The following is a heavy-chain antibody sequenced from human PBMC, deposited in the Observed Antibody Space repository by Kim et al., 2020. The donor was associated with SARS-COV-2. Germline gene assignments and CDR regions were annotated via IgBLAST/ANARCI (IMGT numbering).Heavy chain of an antibody. CDR1: GYTFIRFG. D-gene: IGHD3-10*01. V-gene: IGHV1-18*01. J-gene: IGHJ3*02. CDR2: ISAYNGNT. CDR3: ARDLTGYGSGSYDAFDS. Sequence: ASVKVSCKASGYTFIRFGVTWVRQAPGQGLEWMGWISAYNGNTNYAQNLQGRVTMTTDTSTSTAYMELRSLRSDDTAVYYCARDLTGYGSGSYDAFDSWGQGTMVTVSS.